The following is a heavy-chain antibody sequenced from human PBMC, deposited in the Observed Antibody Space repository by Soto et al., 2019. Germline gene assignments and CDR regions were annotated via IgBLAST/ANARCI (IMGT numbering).Heavy chain of an antibody. D-gene: IGHD4-17*01. CDR3: ATGPRLRWYRFDY. Sequence: ASVKVSCKVSGYTLTELSMHCVRQAPGKGLEWMGGFDPEDGETIYAQKFQGRVTMTEDTSTDTAYMELSSLRSEDTAVYYCATGPRLRWYRFDYWGQGTLVTVSS. J-gene: IGHJ4*02. CDR1: GYTLTELS. CDR2: FDPEDGET. V-gene: IGHV1-24*01.